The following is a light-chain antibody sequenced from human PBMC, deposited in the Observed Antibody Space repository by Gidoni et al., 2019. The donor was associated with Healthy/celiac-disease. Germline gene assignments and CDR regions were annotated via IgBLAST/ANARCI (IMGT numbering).Light chain of an antibody. J-gene: IGLJ2*01. CDR1: SSYGGGYNY. Sequence: QSALTQPASVSGSHGPTITSSCTGTSSYGGGYNYVSWYQQPPGKAPQRMIYDVSNRPSGVSNRFSGSKSGNTASLTISGLQAEDEAYYYCSSYTSSSTLAVFGGGTKLTVL. CDR3: SSYTSSSTLAV. CDR2: DVS. V-gene: IGLV2-14*01.